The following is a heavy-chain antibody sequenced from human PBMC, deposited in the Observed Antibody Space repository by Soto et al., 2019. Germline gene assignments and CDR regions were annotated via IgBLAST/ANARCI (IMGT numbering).Heavy chain of an antibody. CDR3: TMGEGHLGS. J-gene: IGHJ4*02. CDR2: IKLDGSEK. Sequence: EVQLVESGGGLVQPGGSLRLSCAASGFTFSNYWMSWVRQAPGKGLERVANIKLDGSEKHYVESVKGRFTISRDNAKNALYLQMNSLRVEDTAVYYCTMGEGHLGSWGQGTLVTVCS. CDR1: GFTFSNYW. V-gene: IGHV3-7*01.